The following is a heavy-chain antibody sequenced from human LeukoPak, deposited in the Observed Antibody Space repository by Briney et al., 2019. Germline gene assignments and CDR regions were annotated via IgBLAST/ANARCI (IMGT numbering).Heavy chain of an antibody. Sequence: SETLSLTCTVSGGSISSYYWSWIRQPAGKGLEWIGYIYYSASTNYNPSLKSRVTISVDTSKNQFSLKLSSVTAADTAVYYCARAIAAAGHLYYYYYYYMDVWGKGTTVTVSS. CDR3: ARAIAAAGHLYYYYYYYMDV. D-gene: IGHD6-13*01. J-gene: IGHJ6*03. CDR1: GGSISSYY. V-gene: IGHV4-59*01. CDR2: IYYSAST.